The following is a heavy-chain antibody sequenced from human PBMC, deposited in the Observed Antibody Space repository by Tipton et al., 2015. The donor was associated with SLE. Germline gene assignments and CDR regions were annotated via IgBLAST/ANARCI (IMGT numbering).Heavy chain of an antibody. CDR2: INHSGST. Sequence: LRLSCAASGFTVSSNYMNWVRQAPGKGLEWIGEINHSGSTNYNPSLKSRVTISVDTSKNQFSLKLTSVTAPDTAVYYCARGMVTWRGAIIGVDVWGQGTTVNVSS. CDR1: GFTVSSNY. V-gene: IGHV4-34*01. D-gene: IGHD2-21*02. J-gene: IGHJ6*02. CDR3: ARGMVTWRGAIIGVDV.